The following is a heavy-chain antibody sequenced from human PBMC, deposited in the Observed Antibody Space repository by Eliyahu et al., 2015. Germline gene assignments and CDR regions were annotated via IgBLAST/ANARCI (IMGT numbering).Heavy chain of an antibody. CDR1: GFSLNXYH. CDR3: ARQLAASASY. V-gene: IGHV3-11*06. J-gene: IGHJ4*02. CDR2: ISYRTRYT. Sequence: QVQLVESGGXLVKPGWSLXXSCEXSGFSLNXYHMSWIRQAPGKGLEWIAYISYRTRYTNYADSAKGRFTISIDNAEKSVSLQINSLTAEDTAIYYCARQLAASASYWGQGTLVTVSS. D-gene: IGHD6-25*01.